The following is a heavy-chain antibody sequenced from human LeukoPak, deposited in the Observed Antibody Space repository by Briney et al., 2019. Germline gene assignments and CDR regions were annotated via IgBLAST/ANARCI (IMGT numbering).Heavy chain of an antibody. J-gene: IGHJ2*01. D-gene: IGHD6-19*01. CDR3: AKAPARLAVAGRNWYFDL. Sequence: GGSLRLSCAASGFTFSSYAMSWVRQAPGKGLEWVSAISGSGGSTYYADSVKGRFTISRDNSKNMLYLQMNSLRAEDTAVYYCAKAPARLAVAGRNWYFDLWGRGTLVTVSS. CDR1: GFTFSSYA. V-gene: IGHV3-23*01. CDR2: ISGSGGST.